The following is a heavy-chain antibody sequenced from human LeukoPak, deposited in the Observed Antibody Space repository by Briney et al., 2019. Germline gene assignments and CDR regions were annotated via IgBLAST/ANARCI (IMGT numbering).Heavy chain of an antibody. Sequence: SETLSLTCAVYGGSLSGYSWSWIRQPPGEGLQWIGEIDESGSINYNPSLKSRVTISVVTTKNQFSLQLSSLTAADTAVYYCARGHGGLGGMDVWGLGTTVIVS. CDR2: IDESGSI. D-gene: IGHD2-15*01. CDR1: GGSLSGYS. J-gene: IGHJ6*02. V-gene: IGHV4-34*01. CDR3: ARGHGGLGGMDV.